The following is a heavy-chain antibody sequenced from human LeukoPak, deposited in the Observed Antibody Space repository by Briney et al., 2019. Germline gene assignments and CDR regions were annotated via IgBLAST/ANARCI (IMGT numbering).Heavy chain of an antibody. D-gene: IGHD3-22*01. CDR3: AKSISSGPDAFDI. Sequence: ASVKVSCTASGYTFTSYGISWVRQAPGQGLEWMGWISAYNGNTNYAQKLQGRVTMTTDTSTSTAYMELRSLRSDDTAVYYCAKSISSGPDAFDIWGQGTMVTVSS. J-gene: IGHJ3*02. V-gene: IGHV1-18*01. CDR2: ISAYNGNT. CDR1: GYTFTSYG.